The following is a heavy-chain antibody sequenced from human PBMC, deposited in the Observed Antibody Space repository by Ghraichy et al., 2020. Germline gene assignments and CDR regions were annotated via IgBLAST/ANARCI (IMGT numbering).Heavy chain of an antibody. CDR2: ISGSGGST. CDR3: AIRMQWLVWYYFDY. V-gene: IGHV3-23*01. J-gene: IGHJ4*02. CDR1: GFTFSSYA. Sequence: GESLNISCAASGFTFSSYAMSWVRQAPGKGLEWVSAISGSGGSTYYADSVKGRFTISRDNSKNTLYLQMNSLRAEDTAVYYCAIRMQWLVWYYFDYWGQGTLVTVSS. D-gene: IGHD6-19*01.